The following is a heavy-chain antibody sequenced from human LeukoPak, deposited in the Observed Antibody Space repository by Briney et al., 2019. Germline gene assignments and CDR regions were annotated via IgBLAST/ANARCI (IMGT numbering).Heavy chain of an antibody. D-gene: IGHD6-6*01. J-gene: IGHJ6*02. CDR3: VTLVSSSLYYYGMDV. V-gene: IGHV1-2*02. CDR2: INPNSGGT. Sequence: ASVKVSCEAPGDTITGYIMSSVPQAPGQGLEWMGWINPNSGGTNYAQKFQGRVTMTRDTSISTAYMELSRLRSDDTAVYYCVTLVSSSLYYYGMDVWGQGTTVTVSS. CDR1: GDTITGYI.